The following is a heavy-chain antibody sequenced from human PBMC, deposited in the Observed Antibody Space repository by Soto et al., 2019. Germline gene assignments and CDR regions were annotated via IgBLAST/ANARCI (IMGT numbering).Heavy chain of an antibody. Sequence: EVQLVESGGGLVKPGGSLRLSCAASGFTFSSYTMYWVRQAPGMGLEWVSSISTSSNYIYYADSVKGRFTISRDNAKNSLYLQMTSLRAEDTAIYFCARAFSNGYFDYWGQGILVTVSS. J-gene: IGHJ4*02. CDR1: GFTFSSYT. CDR3: ARAFSNGYFDY. D-gene: IGHD4-4*01. V-gene: IGHV3-21*02. CDR2: ISTSSNYI.